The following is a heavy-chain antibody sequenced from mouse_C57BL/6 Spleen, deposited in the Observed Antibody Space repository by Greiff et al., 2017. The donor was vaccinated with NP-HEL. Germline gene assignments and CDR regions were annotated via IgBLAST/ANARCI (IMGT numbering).Heavy chain of an antibody. D-gene: IGHD2-5*01. CDR1: GYAFTNYL. Sequence: VQVVESGAELVRPGTSVKVSCKASGYAFTNYLIEWVKQRPGQGLEWIGVINPGSGGTNYNEKFKGKATLTTDKSSSTAYMQLSSLTSEDSAVYVCATPYSTYAMDYWGQGTSVTVSS. V-gene: IGHV1-54*01. J-gene: IGHJ4*01. CDR2: INPGSGGT. CDR3: ATPYSTYAMDY.